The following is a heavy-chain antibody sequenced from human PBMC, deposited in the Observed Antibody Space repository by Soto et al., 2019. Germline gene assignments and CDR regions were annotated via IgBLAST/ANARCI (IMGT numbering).Heavy chain of an antibody. V-gene: IGHV4-4*02. CDR2: IYHSGST. D-gene: IGHD3-10*01. CDR1: GGSISSSNW. CDR3: ARVRGSRRGVISWFDP. Sequence: PSETLSLTCAVSGGSISSSNWWSWVRQPPGKGLEWIGEIYHSGSTNYNPSLKSRVTISVDKSKNQFSLKLSSVTAADTAVYYCARVRGSRRGVISWFDPWGQGTLVTVSS. J-gene: IGHJ5*02.